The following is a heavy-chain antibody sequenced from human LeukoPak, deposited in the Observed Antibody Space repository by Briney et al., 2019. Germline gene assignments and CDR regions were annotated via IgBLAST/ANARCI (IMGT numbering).Heavy chain of an antibody. Sequence: PGGSLRLSCAASGFTFSSYAMSWVRQAPGKGLEWVSAISGSGGSTYYADSVKGRFTISRDNSKNTLYLQMNSLRAEDTAVYYCAIDRRSGYYSDYWGQGTLVTASS. CDR1: GFTFSSYA. D-gene: IGHD3-3*01. CDR3: AIDRRSGYYSDY. CDR2: ISGSGGST. V-gene: IGHV3-23*01. J-gene: IGHJ4*02.